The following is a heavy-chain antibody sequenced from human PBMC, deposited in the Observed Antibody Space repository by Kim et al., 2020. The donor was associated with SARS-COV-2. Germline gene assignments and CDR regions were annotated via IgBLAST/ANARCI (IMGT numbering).Heavy chain of an antibody. CDR3: AKVRPVCITMIVVGEYYFDY. V-gene: IGHV3-23*01. J-gene: IGHJ4*02. CDR2: ISGSGGST. D-gene: IGHD3-22*01. CDR1: GFTFSSYA. Sequence: GGSLRLSCAASGFTFSSYAMSWVRQAPGKGLEWVSAISGSGGSTYYADSVKGRFTISRDNSKNTLYLQMNSLRAEDTAVYYCAKVRPVCITMIVVGEYYFDYWGQGTLVTVSS.